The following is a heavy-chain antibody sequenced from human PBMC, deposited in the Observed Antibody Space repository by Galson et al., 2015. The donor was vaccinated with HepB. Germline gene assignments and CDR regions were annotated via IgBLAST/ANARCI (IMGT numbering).Heavy chain of an antibody. J-gene: IGHJ6*02. CDR3: ARDHKGGFGYGMDV. Sequence: SLRLSCAASGFTFSSYSMNWVRQAPGKGLEWVSSISSSSSYIYYADSVKGRFTISRDNAKNSLYLQMNSLRAEDTAVYYCARDHKGGFGYGMDVWGQGTTVTVSS. CDR1: GFTFSSYS. V-gene: IGHV3-21*01. D-gene: IGHD3-10*01. CDR2: ISSSSSYI.